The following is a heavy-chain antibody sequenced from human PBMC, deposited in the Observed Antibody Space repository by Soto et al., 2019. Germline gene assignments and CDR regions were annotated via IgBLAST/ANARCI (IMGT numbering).Heavy chain of an antibody. CDR3: AKWAWGDIVVVPAALNYYYYYMDV. D-gene: IGHD2-2*01. J-gene: IGHJ6*03. CDR1: GFTFSSYA. Sequence: GGSLRLSCAASGFTFSSYAMSWVRQAPGKGLEWVSAISGSGGSTYYADSVKGRFTISRDNSKNTLYLQMNSLRAEDTAVYYCAKWAWGDIVVVPAALNYYYYYMDVWGNGTTVTVSS. V-gene: IGHV3-23*01. CDR2: ISGSGGST.